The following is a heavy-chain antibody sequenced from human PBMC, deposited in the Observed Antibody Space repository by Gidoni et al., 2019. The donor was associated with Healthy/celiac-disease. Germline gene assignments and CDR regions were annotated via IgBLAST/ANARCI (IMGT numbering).Heavy chain of an antibody. D-gene: IGHD3-22*01. Sequence: EVQLLESGGGLVQPGGSLRLSCAASGFTFSSYAMSWVRQAPGKGLEWVSAISGSGGSTYYADSVKGRFTISRDNSKNTLYLQMNSLRAEDTAVYYCAKDRAPITMIVVAFDIWGQGTMVTVSS. CDR3: AKDRAPITMIVVAFDI. CDR1: GFTFSSYA. J-gene: IGHJ3*02. V-gene: IGHV3-23*01. CDR2: ISGSGGST.